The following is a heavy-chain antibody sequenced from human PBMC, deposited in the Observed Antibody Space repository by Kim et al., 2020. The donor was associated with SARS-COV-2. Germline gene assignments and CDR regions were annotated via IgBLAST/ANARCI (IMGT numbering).Heavy chain of an antibody. CDR3: ARAYNDNRNYHFDY. CDR1: GASIFGGSSY. Sequence: SETLSLTCTVSGASIFGGSSYWSWIRQHPGKGLEWIGYIYHSGSAYYNPSLKSQVTLSIDTSNNLFSLEVRSVTAADTAVYYCARAYNDNRNYHFDYWGQGTLVTVSS. D-gene: IGHD1-1*01. J-gene: IGHJ4*03. V-gene: IGHV4-31*01. CDR2: IYHSGSA.